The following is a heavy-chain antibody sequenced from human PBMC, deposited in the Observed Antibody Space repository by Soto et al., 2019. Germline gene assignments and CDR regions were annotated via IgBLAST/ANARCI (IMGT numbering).Heavy chain of an antibody. D-gene: IGHD1-7*01. CDR3: AREVPLTGTTDY. CDR1: GFTFSSYA. V-gene: IGHV3-64*01. Sequence: ESGGGLVQPGGSLRLSCAASGFTFSSYAMHWVRQAPGKGLEYVSAISSNGGSTYYANSVKGRFTISRDNSKNTLYLQMGSLRAEDMAVYYCAREVPLTGTTDYWGQGTLVTVSS. CDR2: ISSNGGST. J-gene: IGHJ4*02.